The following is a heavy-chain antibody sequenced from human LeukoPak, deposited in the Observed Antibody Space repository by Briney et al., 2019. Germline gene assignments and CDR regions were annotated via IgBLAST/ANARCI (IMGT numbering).Heavy chain of an antibody. D-gene: IGHD3-3*01. V-gene: IGHV4-39*07. Sequence: SETLSLTCTVSGGSISSSNFYWGWIRQPPGKGLEWIGSIYYSGSTYYNPSLKSRVTISVDTSKNQFSLKLSSVTAADTAVYYCARGALEYYDFWSGETYYFDYWGQGTLVTVSS. CDR3: ARGALEYYDFWSGETYYFDY. CDR1: GGSISSSNFY. J-gene: IGHJ4*02. CDR2: IYYSGST.